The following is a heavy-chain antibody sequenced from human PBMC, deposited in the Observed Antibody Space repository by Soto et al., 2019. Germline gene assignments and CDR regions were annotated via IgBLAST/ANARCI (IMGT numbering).Heavy chain of an antibody. CDR3: ARVVPAATSYYYYGMDV. Sequence: ASVKVSCKASGYTFTSYGISWVRQAPGQGLEWMGWISAYNGNTKYAQKLQGRVTMTTDTSTSTAYMELRSLRSDDTAVYYCARVVPAATSYYYYGMDVWGQGTTVTVSS. J-gene: IGHJ6*02. D-gene: IGHD2-2*01. CDR2: ISAYNGNT. CDR1: GYTFTSYG. V-gene: IGHV1-18*01.